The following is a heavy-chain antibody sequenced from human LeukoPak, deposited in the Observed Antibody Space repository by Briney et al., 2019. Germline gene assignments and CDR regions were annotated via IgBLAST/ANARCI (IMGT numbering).Heavy chain of an antibody. CDR3: ATGPRNDP. J-gene: IGHJ5*02. Sequence: ASVKVSCKVSGYTLTELSMHWVRQAAGQGLEWLGWVHPDNGNTYYAQRFRGRVTMSRDTSTTTAYMELSGLRSNDTAVYFCATGPRNDPWGQGTLVTVSS. CDR1: GYTLTELS. CDR2: VHPDNGNT. D-gene: IGHD1-14*01. V-gene: IGHV1-24*01.